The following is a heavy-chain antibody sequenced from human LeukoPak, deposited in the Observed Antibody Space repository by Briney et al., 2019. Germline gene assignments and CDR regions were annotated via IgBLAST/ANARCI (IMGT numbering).Heavy chain of an antibody. D-gene: IGHD2-8*02. Sequence: GGSLRLSCAASGFTFSGYGMHWVRQAPGKGLEGVAFIRYDGSNKYYADSVKGRFTISRDNSKNTLYLQMNSLRADDTAVYYCAKDGSWSCTDWGQGALVTVSS. V-gene: IGHV3-30*02. CDR3: AKDGSWSCTD. CDR1: GFTFSGYG. CDR2: IRYDGSNK. J-gene: IGHJ4*02.